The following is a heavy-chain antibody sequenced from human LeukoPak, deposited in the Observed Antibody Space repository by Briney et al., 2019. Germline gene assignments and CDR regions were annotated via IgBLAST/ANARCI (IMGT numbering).Heavy chain of an antibody. CDR1: GFTFSSYA. J-gene: IGHJ4*02. CDR2: ISGSGGST. D-gene: IGHD3-3*01. V-gene: IGHV3-23*01. Sequence: GGSLRLSCAASGFTFSSYAMSWVRQAPGKGLEWVSAISGSGGSTYYADSVKGRFTISRDNSKNTLYLQMNGLRVEDTAVYYCAKSDYDFWSALDYWGQGTLVTVSS. CDR3: AKSDYDFWSALDY.